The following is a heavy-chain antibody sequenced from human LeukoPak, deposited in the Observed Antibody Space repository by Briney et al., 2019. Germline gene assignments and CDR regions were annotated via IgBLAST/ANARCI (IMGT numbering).Heavy chain of an antibody. CDR3: ARESLQTHGMDV. CDR1: GGSFSGYY. J-gene: IGHJ6*02. CDR2: INHSGST. Sequence: SETLSLTCAVYGGSFSGYYWSWIRQPPGKGLEWIGEINHSGSTNYNPSLKSRVTISVDTSKNQFSLKLSSVTAADTAVYYCARESLQTHGMDVWGQGTTVTVSS. V-gene: IGHV4-34*01.